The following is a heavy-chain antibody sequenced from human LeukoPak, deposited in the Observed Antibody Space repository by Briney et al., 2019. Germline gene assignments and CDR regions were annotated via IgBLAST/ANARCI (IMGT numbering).Heavy chain of an antibody. J-gene: IGHJ4*02. Sequence: SETLSLTCTVSGDSISGYYWSWIRQPPGKGLEWIGCFYNSGSTNYNPSLKSRVTISVDTSESQYSLKLSSVAAADTAVYYCARHAGGYSFDYWGQGTLVTVSS. D-gene: IGHD5-18*01. CDR2: FYNSGST. CDR1: GDSISGYY. CDR3: ARHAGGYSFDY. V-gene: IGHV4-59*08.